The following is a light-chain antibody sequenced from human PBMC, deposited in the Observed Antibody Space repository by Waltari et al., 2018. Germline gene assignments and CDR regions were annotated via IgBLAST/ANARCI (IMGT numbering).Light chain of an antibody. Sequence: QSALTQPASVSGSPGQSITISCTGSSNDVGGYSYVSWSQHHPDKATKLIIYEVSHRPSGLSSRCSGSKAGNTASLTISGLQPEDEADYYCCSYAGGATWVFGGGTKLTVL. V-gene: IGLV2-14*01. CDR3: CSYAGGATWV. CDR1: SNDVGGYSY. CDR2: EVS. J-gene: IGLJ3*02.